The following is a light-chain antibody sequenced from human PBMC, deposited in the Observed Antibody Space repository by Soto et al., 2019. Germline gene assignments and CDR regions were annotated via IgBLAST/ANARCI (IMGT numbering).Light chain of an antibody. CDR1: QSVSSSY. CDR2: GAS. V-gene: IGKV3-20*01. J-gene: IGKJ1*01. Sequence: EIVLTQSPGTLSLSPGERATLSCRASQSVSSSYLAWYQQKPGQAPRLLIYGASSSDTGIPDRFSGSGSGTNFTLTISRLEPEDFAVYYCQQYGSSPRTFGQGIMMEIK. CDR3: QQYGSSPRT.